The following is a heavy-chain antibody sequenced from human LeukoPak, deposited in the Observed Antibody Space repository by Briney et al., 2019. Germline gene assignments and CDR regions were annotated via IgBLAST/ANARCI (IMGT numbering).Heavy chain of an antibody. Sequence: GESLKISCKGSGYSFSTNWIGWVRQMPGKGLEWMGIIYPGDSDTRYSPSFQGQVTISADKSISTAYLQWSSLKASDTAMYYCARHTGREWFDPWGQGTLVTVSS. CDR1: GYSFSTNW. J-gene: IGHJ5*02. D-gene: IGHD1-26*01. V-gene: IGHV5-51*01. CDR2: IYPGDSDT. CDR3: ARHTGREWFDP.